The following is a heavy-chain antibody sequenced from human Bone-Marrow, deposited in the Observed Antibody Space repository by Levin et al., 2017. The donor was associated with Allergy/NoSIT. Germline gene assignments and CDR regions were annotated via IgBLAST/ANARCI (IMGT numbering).Heavy chain of an antibody. CDR3: SREDFWSGYYQIYYYYYMDV. J-gene: IGHJ6*03. CDR2: IRSKAYGGTT. V-gene: IGHV3-49*04. CDR1: GFTFGDYA. Sequence: GESLKISCPASGFTFGDYAMSWVRQAPGKGLEWVGFIRSKAYGGTTEYAASVKGRFTISRDDSKSIAYLQMNSLKTEDTAVYYCSREDFWSGYYQIYYYYYMDVWGKGTTVTVSS. D-gene: IGHD3-3*01.